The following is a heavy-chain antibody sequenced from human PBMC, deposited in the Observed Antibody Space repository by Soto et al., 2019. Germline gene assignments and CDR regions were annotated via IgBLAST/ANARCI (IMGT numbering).Heavy chain of an antibody. V-gene: IGHV4-31*02. Sequence: QVQLQESGPGLVKPSQTLSLTCSVSGGSITSGGYSWTWIRHQPGKALQWIGYVFDSGKTYYNPSLKGRLTISVYTAKNLFSLELSSVTAADTAVYFCARGSGYYRNFDSWGQGTLVSVSS. J-gene: IGHJ4*02. CDR1: GGSITSGGYS. D-gene: IGHD3-3*01. CDR3: ARGSGYYRNFDS. CDR2: VFDSGKT.